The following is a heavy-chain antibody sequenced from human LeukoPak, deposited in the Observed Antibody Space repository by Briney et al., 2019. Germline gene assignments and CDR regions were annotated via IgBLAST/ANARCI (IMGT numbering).Heavy chain of an antibody. V-gene: IGHV4-59*08. D-gene: IGHD5-18*01. J-gene: IGHJ4*02. CDR1: GVSISSYY. CDR3: ARLGLWVDFDY. Sequence: SETLSLTCTVSGVSISSYYWSWIRQPPGKGLEWIGYIYYSGSTNYNPSLKSRVTISVDTSKNQFSLKLSSVTAADTAVYYCARLGLWVDFDYWGQGTLVTVSS. CDR2: IYYSGST.